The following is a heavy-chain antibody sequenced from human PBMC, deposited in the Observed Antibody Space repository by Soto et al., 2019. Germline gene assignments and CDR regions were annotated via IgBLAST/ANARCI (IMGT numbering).Heavy chain of an antibody. CDR3: AREGWVSSGFDY. D-gene: IGHD3-10*01. CDR1: GFTFSSYD. J-gene: IGHJ4*02. CDR2: IGTAGDT. Sequence: EVQLVESGGGLVQPGGSLRLSCAASGFTFSSYDMHWVRQATGKGLEWVSAIGTAGDTYYPGSVKGRFTISRENAKNSLYLQMNSLRAEDTAVYYCAREGWVSSGFDYWGQGTLVTVSS. V-gene: IGHV3-13*01.